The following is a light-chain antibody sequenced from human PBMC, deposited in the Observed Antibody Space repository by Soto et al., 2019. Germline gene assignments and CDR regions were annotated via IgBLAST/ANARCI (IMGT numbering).Light chain of an antibody. CDR2: SNN. CDR3: AAWDDSLNGHGV. J-gene: IGLJ3*02. V-gene: IGLV1-44*01. Sequence: QSVLTQPPSASGTPGQRVTISCSGSSSNIGSNTVNWYQQLPGTAPKLLIYSNNQRPSGVPDRFSGSKSGTSASLAISGLQSEDDADYYCAAWDDSLNGHGVFGGGTKLTVL. CDR1: SSNIGSNT.